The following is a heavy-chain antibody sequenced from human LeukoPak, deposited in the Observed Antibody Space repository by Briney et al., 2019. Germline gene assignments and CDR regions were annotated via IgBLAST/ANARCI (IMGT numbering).Heavy chain of an antibody. CDR3: AREISMTVGGGAFDI. J-gene: IGHJ3*02. Sequence: SETLSLTCSVSGGSISSYHLTWIRQPSGKGLEWIGYMYTGTTNYNPSLKSRVTISVDTSKNQFSLKLTSMTAADTAVYYCAREISMTVGGGAFDIWGRGTMVTVSS. CDR2: MYTGTT. CDR1: GGSISSYH. V-gene: IGHV4-59*01. D-gene: IGHD3-3*02.